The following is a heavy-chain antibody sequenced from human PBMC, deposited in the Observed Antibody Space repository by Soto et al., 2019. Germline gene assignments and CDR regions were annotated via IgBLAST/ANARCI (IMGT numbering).Heavy chain of an antibody. Sequence: EVQLVESGGGLVQPGGSLRLSCVASGFTFSTYSMNWVRQAPGKGLEWISYISSSSSTTYADSVKGRFTISRDNAKNSLYLRVNSLRDEDTAVYYCARTIWSGYFQADYWGQGTLVTVSS. V-gene: IGHV3-48*02. CDR2: ISSSSST. D-gene: IGHD3-3*01. CDR1: GFTFSTYS. J-gene: IGHJ4*02. CDR3: ARTIWSGYFQADY.